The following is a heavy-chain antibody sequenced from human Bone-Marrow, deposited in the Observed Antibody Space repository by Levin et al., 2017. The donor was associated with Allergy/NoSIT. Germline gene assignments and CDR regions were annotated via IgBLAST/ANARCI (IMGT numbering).Heavy chain of an antibody. Sequence: SLTTRGRGVGWIRPTPKKALEWLALVYWDDDKRYSPSLRSRLIITKDPSRNQVTLSMAFMGPSDSATYYCAHHASDGNSYGSFDFWGQGILVTVSS. J-gene: IGHJ4*02. D-gene: IGHD5-18*01. V-gene: IGHV2-5*02. CDR2: VYWDDDK. CDR1: SLTTRGRG. CDR3: AHHASDGNSYGSFDF.